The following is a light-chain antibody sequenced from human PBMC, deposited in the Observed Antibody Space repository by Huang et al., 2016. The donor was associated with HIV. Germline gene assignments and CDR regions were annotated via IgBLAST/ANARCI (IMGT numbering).Light chain of an antibody. V-gene: IGKV4-1*01. CDR1: QSVLYSSNNKNY. CDR3: QQYHSTPLT. CDR2: WAS. Sequence: DIVMTQSPDSLVVSLGERATINCKSSQSVLYSSNNKNYLAWYQQKPGQPPELLIYWASTRESGVPDRFSGSGSGTDFTLTISSLQAEDVAVYYCQQYHSTPLTFGPGTKVDIK. J-gene: IGKJ3*01.